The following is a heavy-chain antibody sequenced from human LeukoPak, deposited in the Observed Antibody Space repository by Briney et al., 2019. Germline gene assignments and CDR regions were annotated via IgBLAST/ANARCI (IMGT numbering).Heavy chain of an antibody. CDR2: FYYGGTT. CDR1: GGSLGPCYY. Sequence: PSETLSLTCTVSGGSLGPCYYWGWLRQPPGKGLEWIGTFYYGGTTFYSPSLKSRVTISGDTSKDQFSLKLSSVTAADTAVYFCARDSSSPASYYYYMDVWGKGTTVTVSS. D-gene: IGHD6-6*01. CDR3: ARDSSSPASYYYYMDV. V-gene: IGHV4-39*07. J-gene: IGHJ6*03.